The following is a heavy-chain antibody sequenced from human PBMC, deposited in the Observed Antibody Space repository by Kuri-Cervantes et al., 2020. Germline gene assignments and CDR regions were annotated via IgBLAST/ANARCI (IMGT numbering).Heavy chain of an antibody. V-gene: IGHV1-8*02. D-gene: IGHD3-10*01. Sequence: ASVKVSCKASGYTFTSYYMHWVRQATGQGLEWMGWMNPNSGNTGYAQKFQGRVTMTRNTSISTAYMELSSLRSEDTAVYYCARSFFGVADVWGQGTTVTVSS. CDR3: ARSFFGVADV. CDR2: MNPNSGNT. J-gene: IGHJ6*02. CDR1: GYTFTSYY.